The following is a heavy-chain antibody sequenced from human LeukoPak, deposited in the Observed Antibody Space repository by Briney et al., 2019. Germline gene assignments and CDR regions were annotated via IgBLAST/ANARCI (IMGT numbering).Heavy chain of an antibody. J-gene: IGHJ4*02. CDR1: GGSISSGDYY. CDR3: ARGEIVIVPASPHFEY. D-gene: IGHD2-2*01. CDR2: TYYSGST. V-gene: IGHV4-30-4*01. Sequence: PSETLSLTCTVSGGSISSGDYYWSWIRQPPGKGLEWIGYTYYSGSTYYNPSLKSRVTISVDTSKNQFSLKLSSVTAADTGVYYCARGEIVIVPASPHFEYCGQGTLGTVSS.